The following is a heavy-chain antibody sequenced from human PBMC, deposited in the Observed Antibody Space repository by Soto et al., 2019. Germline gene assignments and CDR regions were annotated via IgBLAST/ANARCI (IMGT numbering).Heavy chain of an antibody. V-gene: IGHV4-31*03. CDR3: ARGNNGDNLFDY. CDR1: GDSIHNAAYY. CDR2: IYYSGTT. J-gene: IGHJ4*02. Sequence: QVQLQESGPGLVKPSQTLSLTCTVSGDSIHNAAYYWTWIRQFPGEGLEWIGYIYYSGTTTYNPSLKSRVTISLDTSNNQFSLKLSSVTAADTAVYYCARGNNGDNLFDYWGQGILVTVSS. D-gene: IGHD4-17*01.